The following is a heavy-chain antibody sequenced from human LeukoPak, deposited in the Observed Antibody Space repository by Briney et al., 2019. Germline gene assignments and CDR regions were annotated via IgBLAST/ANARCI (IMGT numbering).Heavy chain of an antibody. D-gene: IGHD5-24*01. CDR2: IYYSGGT. J-gene: IGHJ3*02. CDR1: GDSISSYY. V-gene: IGHV4-59*08. CDR3: ARHVTISGPYDASDI. Sequence: SETLSLTCTVSGDSISSYYWSWIRQPPGKGLEWIGYIYYSGGTDYNPPLKSRVTISVDTSKNQFSLKLRSVTAADTAVYYCARHVTISGPYDASDIWGRGTMVTVSP.